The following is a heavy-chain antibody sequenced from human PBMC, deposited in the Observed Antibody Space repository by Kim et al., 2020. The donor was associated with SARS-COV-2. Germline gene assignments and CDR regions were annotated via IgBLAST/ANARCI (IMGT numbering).Heavy chain of an antibody. CDR1: GASIKNSDSY. D-gene: IGHD3-10*01. CDR3: ARQAPRLLWFGALGDFDY. J-gene: IGHJ4*02. V-gene: IGHV4-39*01. CDR2: FSYSGTT. Sequence: SETLSLTCSASGASIKNSDSYWGCIRQSPGKGLVWIGSFSYSGTTYYNPSLKSRVTISVDTSNNHLPLMMRSATAADTAHYYCARQAPRLLWFGALGDFDYWGQGTLVGVSS.